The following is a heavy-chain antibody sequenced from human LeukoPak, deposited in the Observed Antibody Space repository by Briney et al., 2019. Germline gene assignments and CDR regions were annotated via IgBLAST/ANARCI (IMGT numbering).Heavy chain of an antibody. CDR2: IKQDGSQK. J-gene: IGHJ4*02. V-gene: IGHV3-7*01. D-gene: IGHD6-19*01. Sequence: GGSLRLPCAASGFTFSTYYMTWVRQAPGKGLEWVANIKQDGSQKYYVDSVQGRFTISRDNAKNSLYLQMNSLRAEDTAVYYCAAQRAVRFDYWGQGTLVTVSS. CDR3: AAQRAVRFDY. CDR1: GFTFSTYY.